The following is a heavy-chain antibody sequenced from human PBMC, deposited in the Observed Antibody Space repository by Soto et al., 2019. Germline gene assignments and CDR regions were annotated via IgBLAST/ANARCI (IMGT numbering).Heavy chain of an antibody. J-gene: IGHJ4*02. CDR3: ARESYDSVCGSYLYSYFDY. CDR1: GGSISSYY. Sequence: SETLSLTCTVSGGSISSYYWSWIRQPAGKGLEWIGRIYTSGSTNYNPSLKRRVTMSVDTSKNQFSLTLSSVTAAYTAVYYCARESYDSVCGSYLYSYFDYWGQGTLVTVSS. CDR2: IYTSGST. D-gene: IGHD3-16*02. V-gene: IGHV4-4*07.